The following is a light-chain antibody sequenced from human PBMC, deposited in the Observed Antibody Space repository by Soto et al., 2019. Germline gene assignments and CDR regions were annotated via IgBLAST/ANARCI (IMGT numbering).Light chain of an antibody. CDR2: KAS. J-gene: IGKJ1*01. CDR1: QSVNRW. V-gene: IGKV1-5*03. CDR3: QQSYSSPRT. Sequence: DIQMTQSPSTLSASVGDRVTITCRASQSVNRWLAWYQQKPGKAPKLLIYKASTLKSGVPSRFSGSGYGTDFTLTITSLQSEDFAIYYCQQSYSSPRTFGQGTKVDIK.